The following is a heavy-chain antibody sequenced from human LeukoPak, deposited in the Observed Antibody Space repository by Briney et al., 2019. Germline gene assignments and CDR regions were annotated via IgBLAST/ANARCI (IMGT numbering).Heavy chain of an antibody. CDR3: ARDRPITMVRAPLLGY. V-gene: IGHV1-46*01. CDR2: IDPSGGST. J-gene: IGHJ4*02. Sequence: ASVKVSCKASGYTFTSYYMHWVRQAPGQGLEWMRIIDPSGGSTSYAQKFQGRVTMTRDTSTSTVYMELSSLRSEDTAVYYCARDRPITMVRAPLLGYWGQGTLVTVSS. D-gene: IGHD3-10*01. CDR1: GYTFTSYY.